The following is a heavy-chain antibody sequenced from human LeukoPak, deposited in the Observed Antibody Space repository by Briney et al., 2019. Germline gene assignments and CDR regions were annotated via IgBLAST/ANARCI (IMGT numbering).Heavy chain of an antibody. CDR2: IIPIFGTA. CDR1: GGTFSSYA. Sequence: SVKVSCKASGGTFSSYAISWVRQAPGQGLEWMGGIIPIFGTANYAQKFQGRVTITADESTSTAYMELSSLRSEDTALYYCPRTPSIIVATPEGYCSGGSCYARSMDYWGQGTLVTVSS. D-gene: IGHD2-15*01. V-gene: IGHV1-69*01. CDR3: PRTPSIIVATPEGYCSGGSCYARSMDY. J-gene: IGHJ4*02.